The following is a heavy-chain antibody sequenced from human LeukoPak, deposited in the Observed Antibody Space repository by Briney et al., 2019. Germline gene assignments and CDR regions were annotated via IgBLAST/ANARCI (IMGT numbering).Heavy chain of an antibody. CDR3: ASQIVVVRENWFDP. J-gene: IGHJ5*02. D-gene: IGHD2-2*01. CDR2: ISSSSSYI. CDR1: GFTFSSYS. V-gene: IGHV3-21*01. Sequence: PGGSLRLSCAASGFTFSSYSMNWVRQAPGKGLEWVSSISSSSSYINYADSVKGRFTISRDNAKNSLYLHMNSLRAEDTAVYYCASQIVVVRENWFDPWGQGTLVTVSS.